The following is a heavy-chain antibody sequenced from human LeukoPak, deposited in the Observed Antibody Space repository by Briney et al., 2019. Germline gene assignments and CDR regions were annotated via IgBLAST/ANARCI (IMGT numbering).Heavy chain of an antibody. J-gene: IGHJ4*01. D-gene: IGHD2-8*01. CDR2: IKQDGSDK. Sequence: GGSLRLSCAASGFTFSSYWMSWVRQAPGKGLEWVAIIKQDGSDKYYVDSVKGRFAISRDNAEKSLYLQMNSLRAEDTAVYYCATSPTNDYWGRGTLVTVSS. CDR3: ATSPTNDY. CDR1: GFTFSSYW. V-gene: IGHV3-7*03.